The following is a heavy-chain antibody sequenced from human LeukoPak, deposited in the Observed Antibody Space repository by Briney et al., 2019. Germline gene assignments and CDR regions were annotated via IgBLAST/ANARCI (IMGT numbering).Heavy chain of an antibody. CDR3: ASGVDYGDYNGY. CDR2: INSDGSST. V-gene: IGHV3-74*01. J-gene: IGHJ4*02. CDR1: GFTFSSYW. D-gene: IGHD4-17*01. Sequence: GGSLRLSCAASGFTFSSYWMHWIRQAPGKGLVWVSRINSDGSSTSYADSVKGRFTIPRDNAKNTLYLQMNSLRAEDTAVDYCASGVDYGDYNGYWGQGTLVTVSS.